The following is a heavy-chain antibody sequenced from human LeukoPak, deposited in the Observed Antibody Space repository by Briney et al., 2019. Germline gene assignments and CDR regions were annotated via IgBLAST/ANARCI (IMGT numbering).Heavy chain of an antibody. J-gene: IGHJ4*02. CDR3: AKVPVRYSSSWGIGGDY. V-gene: IGHV3-30*02. Sequence: GGSLRLSCAASGFTFSSYAMHWVRQAPGKGLEWVAFIRYDGSNKYYADSVKGRFTISRDNSKNTLYLQMNSLRAEDTAVYYCAKVPVRYSSSWGIGGDYWGQGTLVTVSS. CDR1: GFTFSSYA. D-gene: IGHD6-13*01. CDR2: IRYDGSNK.